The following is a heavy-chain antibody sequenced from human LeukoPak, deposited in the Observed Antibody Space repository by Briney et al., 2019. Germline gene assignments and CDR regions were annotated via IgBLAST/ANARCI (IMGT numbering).Heavy chain of an antibody. D-gene: IGHD6-13*01. CDR2: INPNSGGT. CDR1: GYTFTGYY. J-gene: IGHJ5*02. V-gene: IGHV1-2*02. CDR3: ARQSSSWDNWFDP. Sequence: VSVKVSCKASGYTFTGYYMHWVRQAPGQGLEWMGWINPNSGGTNYAQKFQGRVTMTRDTSISTAYMGLSRLRSDDTAVYYCARQSSSWDNWFDPWGQGTLVTVSS.